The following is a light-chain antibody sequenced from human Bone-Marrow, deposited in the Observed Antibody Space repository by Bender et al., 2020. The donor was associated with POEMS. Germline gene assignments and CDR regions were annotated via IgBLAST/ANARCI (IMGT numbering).Light chain of an antibody. CDR3: LSYAGNNNCV. Sequence: SYVLTQPPSVSVAPGQTARLPCGGNSIGSRSVHWYQQRPGQAPLLVVYDDSDRPSGIPGRFSGSKSGNTAFLTVSGLRPEDEADYFCLSYAGNNNCVFGPGTRLTVL. J-gene: IGLJ1*01. CDR1: SIGSRS. CDR2: DDS. V-gene: IGLV3-21*02.